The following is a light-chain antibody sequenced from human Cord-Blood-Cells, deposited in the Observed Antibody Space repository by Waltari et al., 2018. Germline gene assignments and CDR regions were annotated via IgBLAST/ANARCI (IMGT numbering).Light chain of an antibody. Sequence: QSVLTQPPSVSGAPGQTVTISCTGRHSTIRAGYDVPAYQQLPGTAPKLLIYGNSNRPSGVPDRFSGSKSGTSASLAITGLQAEDEADYYCQSYDSSLSGYVFGTGTKVTVL. CDR3: QSYDSSLSGYV. J-gene: IGLJ1*01. CDR2: GNS. CDR1: HSTIRAGYD. V-gene: IGLV1-40*01.